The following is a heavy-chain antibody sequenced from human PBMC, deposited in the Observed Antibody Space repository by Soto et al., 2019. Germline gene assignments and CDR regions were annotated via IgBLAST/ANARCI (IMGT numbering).Heavy chain of an antibody. D-gene: IGHD3-9*01. Sequence: ASVKVSCKASGYTFTSYAIHWVRQAPGQRLEWMGWISAYNGNTNYAQKLQGRVTMTTDTSTSTAYMELRSLRSDDTAVYYCARIPTTFDWLLSSLFDYWGQGTLVTVSS. CDR1: GYTFTSYA. CDR3: ARIPTTFDWLLSSLFDY. J-gene: IGHJ4*02. V-gene: IGHV1-18*01. CDR2: ISAYNGNT.